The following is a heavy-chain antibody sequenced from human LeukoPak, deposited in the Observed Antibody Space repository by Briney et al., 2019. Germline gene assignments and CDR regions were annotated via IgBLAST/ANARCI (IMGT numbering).Heavy chain of an antibody. CDR1: GGSIGSGSYY. J-gene: IGHJ5*02. V-gene: IGHV4-61*02. CDR3: ARFRRSNRWFDP. D-gene: IGHD3-16*02. CDR2: IYTSGST. Sequence: PSQTLSLTCTVSGGSIGSGSYYWSWIRQPAGKGLEWIGRIYTSGSTNYNPTLKSRVTISVDTSKNQFSLKLSSVTAADTAVYYCARFRRSNRWFDPWGQGTLVTVSS.